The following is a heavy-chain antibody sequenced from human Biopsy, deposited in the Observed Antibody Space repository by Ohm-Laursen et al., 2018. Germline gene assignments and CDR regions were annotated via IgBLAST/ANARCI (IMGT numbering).Heavy chain of an antibody. CDR2: IHHSGST. D-gene: IGHD2-15*01. CDR3: ARMDCSGGSCHYYSYGMDV. V-gene: IGHV4-4*09. CDR1: GVSITAYY. J-gene: IGHJ6*02. Sequence: SETLSLTCTVSGVSITAYYWSWIRQPPGKGLECIGNIHHSGSTNYNPSLKSRLTISVDTSKNQFSLKLSSGTAADTAVYYCARMDCSGGSCHYYSYGMDVWSQGTTVTVSS.